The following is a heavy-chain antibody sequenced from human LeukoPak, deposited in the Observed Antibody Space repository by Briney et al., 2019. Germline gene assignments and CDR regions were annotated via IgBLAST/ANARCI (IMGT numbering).Heavy chain of an antibody. CDR1: GNTFTSFY. J-gene: IGHJ4*02. Sequence: ASVKVSCKASGNTFTSFYMHWVRQAPGQGLEWMGWINPNSGGTNYAQKFQGRVTMTRDTSISTAYMELSRLRSDDTAVYYCARDGYGDIVVVPAATGVDYWGQGTLVAVSS. V-gene: IGHV1-2*02. D-gene: IGHD2-2*01. CDR3: ARDGYGDIVVVPAATGVDY. CDR2: INPNSGGT.